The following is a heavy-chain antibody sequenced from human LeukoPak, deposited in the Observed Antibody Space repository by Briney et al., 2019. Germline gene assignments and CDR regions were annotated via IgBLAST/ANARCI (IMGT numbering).Heavy chain of an antibody. CDR3: AKAASSSWPSYYYGMDV. D-gene: IGHD6-13*01. CDR1: GFIFSSYS. CDR2: ITGSGGNT. V-gene: IGHV3-23*01. Sequence: GGSLRLSCAASGFIFSSYSMSWVRQAPGMGLEWVSVITGSGGNTYYADSVKGRFTISKDNSKNTVYLQMSSLRVDDTAVYYCAKAASSSWPSYYYGMDVWGQGTTVTVSS. J-gene: IGHJ6*02.